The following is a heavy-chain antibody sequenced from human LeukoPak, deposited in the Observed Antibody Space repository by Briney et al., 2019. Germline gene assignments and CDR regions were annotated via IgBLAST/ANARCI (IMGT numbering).Heavy chain of an antibody. V-gene: IGHV3-23*01. D-gene: IGHD6-6*01. Sequence: GGSLTFSAAGSEFTSSGYAMSWVGPAPGQGRGWVSMISGSGDNTSYTDAVKLRFTISRDDDKNTLYLQMNSLRAEGTAVYLWAKELVPLSGITCEPIQGPLPVLAYWGQGNLVTVSS. CDR2: ISGSGDNT. CDR3: AKELVPLSGITCEPIQGPLPVLAY. J-gene: IGHJ4*02. CDR1: EFTSSGYA.